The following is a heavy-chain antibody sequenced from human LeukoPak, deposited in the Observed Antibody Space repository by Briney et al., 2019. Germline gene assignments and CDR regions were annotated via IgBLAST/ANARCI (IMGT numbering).Heavy chain of an antibody. CDR2: IYYSGST. CDR1: GGSISSYY. J-gene: IGHJ6*02. V-gene: IGHV4-59*08. CDR3: ARLVKVDYGMDV. Sequence: SETLSLTCTVSGGSISSYYWSWIRQPPGKGLEWIGYIYYSGSTNYNPSLKSRVTISVDTSKNQFSLKLSSVTAADTAVYYCARLVKVDYGMDVWGQGTRVTVS. D-gene: IGHD2-15*01.